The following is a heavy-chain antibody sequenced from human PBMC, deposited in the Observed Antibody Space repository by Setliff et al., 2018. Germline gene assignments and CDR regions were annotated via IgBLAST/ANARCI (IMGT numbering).Heavy chain of an antibody. D-gene: IGHD3-10*01. CDR1: GYAFTNYY. CDR3: ARASRFGTVKWRGDYYMDV. CDR2: INPSGGTT. V-gene: IGHV1-46*01. Sequence: ASVKVSCKASGYAFTNYYIHWVRQAPGQGLEWMGLINPSGGTTTYAQKFLGRLTMTSDTSAGTVSMDMSSLRSEDTAVYYCARASRFGTVKWRGDYYMDVWGKGTTVTVSS. J-gene: IGHJ6*03.